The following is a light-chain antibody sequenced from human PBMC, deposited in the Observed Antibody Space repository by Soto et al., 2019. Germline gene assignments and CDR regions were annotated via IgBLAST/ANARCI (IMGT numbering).Light chain of an antibody. J-gene: IGKJ2*01. CDR1: QSVGRY. CDR2: DAS. CDR3: QQRTNTPPYT. Sequence: ETVLTQSPATLSLSPGERATLSCRASQSVGRYLSWYQQRPGQAPRLLIYDASNRATGIPVRFSGSGSGTDFTLTISSLESEDFAVYYCQQRTNTPPYTFGQGTKLEIK. V-gene: IGKV3-11*01.